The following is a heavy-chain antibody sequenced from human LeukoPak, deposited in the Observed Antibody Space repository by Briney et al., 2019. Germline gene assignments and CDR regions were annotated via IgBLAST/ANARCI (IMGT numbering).Heavy chain of an antibody. CDR2: IIPIFGTA. Sequence: SVKVSCKASGGTFSSYTISWVRQAPGQGLEWMGGIIPIFGTANYAQKFQGRVTITADESTSTAYMELSSLRSEDAAVYYCASGGRFRFDPWGQGTLVTVSS. CDR1: GGTFSSYT. D-gene: IGHD3-10*01. CDR3: ASGGRFRFDP. J-gene: IGHJ5*02. V-gene: IGHV1-69*13.